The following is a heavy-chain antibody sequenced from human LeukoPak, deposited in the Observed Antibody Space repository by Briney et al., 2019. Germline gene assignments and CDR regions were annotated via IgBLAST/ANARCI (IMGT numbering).Heavy chain of an antibody. CDR3: AREHPSSSFDY. CDR2: IYSGGST. CDR1: GFTVSSNY. J-gene: IGHJ4*02. D-gene: IGHD6-13*01. V-gene: IGHV3-53*01. Sequence: GGSLRLSCAASGFTVSSNYMSWVRQAPGKGLEWVSVIYSGGSTYYADSVKGRFTISRDNSKNTLYLQMNSLRAEDTAVYYCAREHPSSSFDYWGQGTLVTVSS.